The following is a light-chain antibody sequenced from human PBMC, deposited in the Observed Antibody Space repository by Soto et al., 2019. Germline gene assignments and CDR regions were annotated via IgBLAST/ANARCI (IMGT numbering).Light chain of an antibody. CDR2: EVS. V-gene: IGLV2-14*01. Sequence: QSALTQPASVSGSPGQSVTISCTGTSXDVGGYNYVSWYQQHPGKAPKLMIYEVSNRPSGVSNRFSGSKSGNTASLTISGPQAEDEADYYCSSYTSSSTLYVFGTGTKVTVL. J-gene: IGLJ1*01. CDR1: SXDVGGYNY. CDR3: SSYTSSSTLYV.